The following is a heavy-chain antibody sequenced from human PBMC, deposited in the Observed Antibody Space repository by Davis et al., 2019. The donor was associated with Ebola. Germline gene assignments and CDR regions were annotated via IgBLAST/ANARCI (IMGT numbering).Heavy chain of an antibody. V-gene: IGHV3-15*01. D-gene: IGHD6-6*01. CDR1: AFTLGDAW. J-gene: IGHJ4*02. Sequence: GGSLRLSCTASAFTLGDAWMGWVRQAPGKGLEWVGRIKIKSAGGTTDHAPPVRGRFIISRDESRNTLYLQMTSLRTEDTAVYFCTTDRGIAVRPLFDCWGQGTLVTVSS. CDR2: IKIKSAGGTT. CDR3: TTDRGIAVRPLFDC.